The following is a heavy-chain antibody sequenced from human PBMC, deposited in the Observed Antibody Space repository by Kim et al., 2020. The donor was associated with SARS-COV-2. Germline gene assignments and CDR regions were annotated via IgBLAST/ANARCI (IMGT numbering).Heavy chain of an antibody. CDR3: ARADYYNVLPV. CDR2: INPESDDT. D-gene: IGHD3-10*01. CDR1: GYTFTGLH. Sequence: ASVNVSCKTSGYTFTGLHLNWVRQAPGQGLEWMGRINPESDDTVYAQKFQGRVTVTSDTSISTVYMEVNRLTSDDTGIYYCARADYYNVLPVWGQGTTVT. J-gene: IGHJ6*02. V-gene: IGHV1-2*05.